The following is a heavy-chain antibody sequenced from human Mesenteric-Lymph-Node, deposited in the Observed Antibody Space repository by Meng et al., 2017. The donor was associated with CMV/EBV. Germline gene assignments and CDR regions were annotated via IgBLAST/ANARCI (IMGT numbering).Heavy chain of an antibody. J-gene: IGHJ4*02. V-gene: IGHV3-74*03. CDR3: ARSSGYCSNGVCYLDY. CDR1: GFIFSTYA. D-gene: IGHD2-8*01. CDR2: INSDGSST. Sequence: GGSLRLSCAASGFIFSTYAMIWVRQAPGQGLVWVSRINSDGSSTSQAVSVKGRFTISRDNGKNTLYLQMNSLKVEDTAVYYCARSSGYCSNGVCYLDYWGQGTLVTVSS.